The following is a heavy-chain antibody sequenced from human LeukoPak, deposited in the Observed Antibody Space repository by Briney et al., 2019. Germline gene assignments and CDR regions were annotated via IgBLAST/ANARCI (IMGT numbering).Heavy chain of an antibody. Sequence: GGSLRLSCAASGFTFDDYGMSWVRQAPGKGLEWVSGINWNGGSTGYADSVKGRFTISRDNAKNSLYLQMNSLRAEDTALYHCARGEGWHCSGSDCFTHWFDPWGQGALVTVSS. D-gene: IGHD2-2*02. CDR2: INWNGGST. J-gene: IGHJ5*02. V-gene: IGHV3-20*01. CDR1: GFTFDDYG. CDR3: ARGEGWHCSGSDCFTHWFDP.